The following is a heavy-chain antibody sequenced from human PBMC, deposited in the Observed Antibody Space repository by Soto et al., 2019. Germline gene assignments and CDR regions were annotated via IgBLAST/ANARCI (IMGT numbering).Heavy chain of an antibody. Sequence: VASVKVSCKASGYNFFGYGLSWVRQAPGQGLEWMGWISVYNAKTNYAQKFQGRVTMTPDTSATTVYMELSSLRSEDTAVYYCARDRGGGYCSGGSCPSDNYGMDVWGQGTTVTVSS. J-gene: IGHJ6*02. V-gene: IGHV1-18*01. D-gene: IGHD2-15*01. CDR2: ISVYNAKT. CDR3: ARDRGGGYCSGGSCPSDNYGMDV. CDR1: GYNFFGYG.